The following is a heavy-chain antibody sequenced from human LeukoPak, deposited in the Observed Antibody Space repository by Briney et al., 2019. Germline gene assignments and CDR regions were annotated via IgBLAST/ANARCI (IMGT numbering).Heavy chain of an antibody. CDR3: ARVASVQLWLRGYYYYYMDV. D-gene: IGHD5-18*01. V-gene: IGHV1-69*13. CDR1: GYTFTSYA. J-gene: IGHJ6*03. CDR2: IIPIFGTA. Sequence: SVKVSCKASGYTFTSYAISWVRQAPGQGLEWVGGIIPIFGTANYAQKFQGRVTITADESTSTAYMELSSLRSEDTAVYYCARVASVQLWLRGYYYYYMDVWGKGTTVTISS.